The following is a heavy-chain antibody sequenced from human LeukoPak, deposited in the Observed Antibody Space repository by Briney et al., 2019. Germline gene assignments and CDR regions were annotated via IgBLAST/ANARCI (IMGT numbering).Heavy chain of an antibody. Sequence: GGSLRLSCAASGFTFSSYAMSWVRQAPGMGLEWVSVISNSGGSTFYADSVKGRFTISRDNSKNTLYLQMNSLRAEDTAVYYCAKRASGSGTSLYYFDYWGQGTLVTVSS. V-gene: IGHV3-23*01. CDR1: GFTFSSYA. CDR2: ISNSGGST. D-gene: IGHD3-10*01. CDR3: AKRASGSGTSLYYFDY. J-gene: IGHJ4*02.